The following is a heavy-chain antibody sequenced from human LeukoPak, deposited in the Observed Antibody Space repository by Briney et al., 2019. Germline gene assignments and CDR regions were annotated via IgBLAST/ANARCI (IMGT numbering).Heavy chain of an antibody. Sequence: TSEALSLTCTVSGGSISSYYWSWIRQPPGKGLEWIGEINHSGSTNYNPSLKSRVTISVDTSKNQFSLKLSSVTAADTAVYYCAKGVEHFDWFLPFYYYMDVWGKGSTVTISS. CDR2: INHSGST. J-gene: IGHJ6*03. V-gene: IGHV4-34*01. CDR1: GGSISSYY. D-gene: IGHD3-9*01. CDR3: AKGVEHFDWFLPFYYYMDV.